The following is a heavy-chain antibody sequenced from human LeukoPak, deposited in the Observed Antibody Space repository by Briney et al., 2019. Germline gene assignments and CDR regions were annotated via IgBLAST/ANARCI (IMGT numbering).Heavy chain of an antibody. Sequence: GGSLRLSCAASGFTFSDYYMSWIRQAPGKGLEWVSYISSSGSTIYYADSVKGRFTISRGNAKNSLYLQMNSLRAEDTAVYYCARAALLFYGSGSYGDYFDYWGQGTLVTVSS. V-gene: IGHV3-11*01. CDR3: ARAALLFYGSGSYGDYFDY. D-gene: IGHD3-10*01. J-gene: IGHJ4*02. CDR2: ISSSGSTI. CDR1: GFTFSDYY.